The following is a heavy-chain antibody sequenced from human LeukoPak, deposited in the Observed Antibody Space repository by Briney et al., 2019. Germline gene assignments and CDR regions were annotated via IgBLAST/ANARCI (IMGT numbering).Heavy chain of an antibody. V-gene: IGHV4-59*01. CDR3: ARGGDGYNYFDY. J-gene: IGHJ4*02. Sequence: PSETLSLTCAVYGGSISSYYWSWIRQPPGKGLEWIAYIYYSGSTNYNPSLKSRVTISVDTSKNQFSLKLSSVTAADTAVYYCARGGDGYNYFDYWGQGTLVTVSS. CDR2: IYYSGST. D-gene: IGHD5-24*01. CDR1: GGSISSYY.